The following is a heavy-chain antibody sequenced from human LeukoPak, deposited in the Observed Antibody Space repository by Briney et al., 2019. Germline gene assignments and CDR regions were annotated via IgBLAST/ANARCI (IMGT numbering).Heavy chain of an antibody. D-gene: IGHD3-22*01. CDR3: ARRRYYYDSSGYYYSHNDY. V-gene: IGHV3-21*01. Sequence: GGSLRLSCAASGFTFSSYSMNWVRQAPGKGLEWVSSISSSSSYIYYADSVKGRFTISRDNAKNSLYLQMNSLRAEGTAVYYCARRRYYYDSSGYYYSHNDYWGQGTLVTVSS. CDR1: GFTFSSYS. CDR2: ISSSSSYI. J-gene: IGHJ4*02.